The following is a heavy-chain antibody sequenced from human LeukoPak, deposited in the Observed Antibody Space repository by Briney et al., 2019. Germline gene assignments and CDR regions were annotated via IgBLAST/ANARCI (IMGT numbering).Heavy chain of an antibody. CDR2: IKSKTDGGTT. CDR1: GFTLSSYS. Sequence: GGSLRLSCAASGFTLSSYSMNWVRQAPGKGLEWVGRIKSKTDGGTTDYAAPVKGRFTISRDDSKNTLYLQMNSLKTEDTAVYYCTTDPEGGLYFDYWGQGTLVTVSS. CDR3: TTDPEGGLYFDY. J-gene: IGHJ4*02. V-gene: IGHV3-15*07. D-gene: IGHD3-16*01.